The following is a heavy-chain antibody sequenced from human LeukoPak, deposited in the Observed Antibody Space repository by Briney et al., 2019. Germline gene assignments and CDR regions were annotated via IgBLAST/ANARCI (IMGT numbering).Heavy chain of an antibody. D-gene: IGHD5-12*01. CDR3: ASQDIVATIFDY. CDR2: ISSSSYI. J-gene: IGHJ4*02. CDR1: GFTFSSYS. Sequence: GGSLRLSCAASGFTFSSYSMNWVRQAPGKGLEWVSSISSSSYIYYADSVKGRFTISRDNAKNSLYLQMNSPRAEDTAVYYCASQDIVATIFDYWGQGTLVTVSS. V-gene: IGHV3-21*01.